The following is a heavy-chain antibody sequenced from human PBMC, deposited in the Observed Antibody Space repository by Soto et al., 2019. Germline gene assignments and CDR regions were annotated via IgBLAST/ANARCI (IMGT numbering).Heavy chain of an antibody. CDR1: GGTFSSYA. Sequence: SVKVSCKASGGTFSSYAISWVRQAPGQGLEWMGGIIPIFGTANYAQKFQGRVTITADESTSTAYMELRSLRVEDGAVYHCVKMGYCSSINCYHYFDYWGQGALVTVSS. D-gene: IGHD2-2*01. J-gene: IGHJ4*02. CDR3: VKMGYCSSINCYHYFDY. V-gene: IGHV1-69*13. CDR2: IIPIFGTA.